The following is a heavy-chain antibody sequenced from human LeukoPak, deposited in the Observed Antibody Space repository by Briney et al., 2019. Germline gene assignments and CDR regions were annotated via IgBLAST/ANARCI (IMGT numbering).Heavy chain of an antibody. D-gene: IGHD6-13*01. Sequence: ASVKVSCKASGGTFSSYAISWVRQAPGQGLEWMGGIIPISGTANYAQKFQGRVTITTDESTSTAYMELSSLRSEDTAVYYCASKAAAGIGTWFDPWGQGTLVTVSS. CDR3: ASKAAAGIGTWFDP. CDR2: IIPISGTA. V-gene: IGHV1-69*05. CDR1: GGTFSSYA. J-gene: IGHJ5*02.